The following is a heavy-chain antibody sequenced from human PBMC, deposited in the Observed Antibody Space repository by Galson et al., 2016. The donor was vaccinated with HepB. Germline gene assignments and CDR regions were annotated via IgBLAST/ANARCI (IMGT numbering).Heavy chain of an antibody. CDR1: GFTFRSYG. CDR2: ISGSGGGA. D-gene: IGHD3-10*01. J-gene: IGHJ6*02. Sequence: SLRLSCAASGFTFRSYGMNWVRQAPGKGLEWVSGISGSGGGAYYGDSMKGRFTISRDNSKNTLHLQINSLRAEDTAVYYCAKEGRLGDGLDVWGQGTTVTVSS. V-gene: IGHV3-23*01. CDR3: AKEGRLGDGLDV.